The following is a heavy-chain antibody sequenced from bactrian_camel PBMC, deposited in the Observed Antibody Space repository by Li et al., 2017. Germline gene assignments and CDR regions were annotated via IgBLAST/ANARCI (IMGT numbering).Heavy chain of an antibody. CDR3: AARAGQGEYCTDAWQYDS. D-gene: IGHD1*01. Sequence: DVQLVESGGGSVQAGQSLRLSCAVSGYTNSYYCMAWFRQGPGKRREGVATLGNDGSIDYANSVKGRFTISRDVARNQLYLQMDNLKPEDTAMYYCAARAGQGEYCTDAWQYDSWGQGTQVTV. V-gene: IGHV3S67*01. CDR2: LGNDGSI. J-gene: IGHJ6*01. CDR1: GYTNSYYC.